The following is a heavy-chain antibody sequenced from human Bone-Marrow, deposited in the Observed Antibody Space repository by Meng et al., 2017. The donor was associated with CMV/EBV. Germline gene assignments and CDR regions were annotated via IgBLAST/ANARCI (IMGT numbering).Heavy chain of an antibody. V-gene: IGHV3-7*04. CDR2: IKQDGSEK. D-gene: IGHD2-2*01. CDR3: ARVVVVPASVYFDY. CDR1: GFTFSSYW. Sequence: LSLTCAASGFTFSSYWMSWVRQAPGKGLEWVANIKQDGSEKYYVDFVKGRFTISRDNAKNSLYLQMNSLRAEDTAVYYCARVVVVPASVYFDYWGQGTLVTVS. J-gene: IGHJ4*02.